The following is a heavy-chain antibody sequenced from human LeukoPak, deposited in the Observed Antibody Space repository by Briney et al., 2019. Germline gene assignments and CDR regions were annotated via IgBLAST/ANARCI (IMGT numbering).Heavy chain of an antibody. Sequence: GGSLRLSCAASGFTFSIYWMSWVRQAPGKGLEWVANIKQDGSEKYYVDSVKGRFTISRDNAKNSLYLQMNSLRAEDTAVYYCARDRGGPPPSYYVDYWGQGTLVTVSS. CDR3: ARDRGGPPPSYYVDY. CDR2: IKQDGSEK. D-gene: IGHD5-24*01. V-gene: IGHV3-7*04. J-gene: IGHJ4*02. CDR1: GFTFSIYW.